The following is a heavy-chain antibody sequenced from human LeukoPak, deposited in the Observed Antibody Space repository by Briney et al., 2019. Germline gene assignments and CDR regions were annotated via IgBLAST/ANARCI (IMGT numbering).Heavy chain of an antibody. CDR3: TRYNNDPLDY. V-gene: IGHV3-33*01. CDR2: IAYDGSRA. D-gene: IGHD1-14*01. J-gene: IGHJ4*02. Sequence: GRSLRLSCAGSGFNFRGYGMHWFRQTPGKGLEWVAVIAYDGSRAFYADSVKGRFTISRDNSKNTMSVQMDDLRAENTAVYYCTRYNNDPLDYWGQGTPVTVSS. CDR1: GFNFRGYG.